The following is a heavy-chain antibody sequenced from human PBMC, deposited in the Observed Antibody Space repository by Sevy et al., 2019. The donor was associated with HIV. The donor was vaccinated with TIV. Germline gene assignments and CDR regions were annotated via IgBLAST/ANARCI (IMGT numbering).Heavy chain of an antibody. D-gene: IGHD3-22*01. J-gene: IGHJ4*02. CDR1: GYTLTELS. CDR2: FDPEDGKR. V-gene: IGHV1-24*01. CDR3: ATIKDYYDSSGYPFDY. Sequence: ASVKVSCKVSGYTLTELSMHWVRQAPGKGLEWVGTFDPEDGKRIYAQKFKGRLTMTEDTSTETAYMELNSLRSDDTAVYYCATIKDYYDSSGYPFDYWGQGTQVTVSS.